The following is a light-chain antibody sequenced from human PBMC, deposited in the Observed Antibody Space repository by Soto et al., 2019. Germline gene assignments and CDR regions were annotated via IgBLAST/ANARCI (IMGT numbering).Light chain of an antibody. CDR2: EVN. V-gene: IGLV2-8*01. J-gene: IGLJ3*02. CDR3: SSYTGSNNFVV. CDR1: RSDVGDYNF. Sequence: QSALTQSSSASGSPGQSVTISCTGTRSDVGDYNFVSWYQQHPGRAPKLLIYEVNKRPLGVPDRFSGSKSGNTASLTVSGLQGEDEADYYCSSYTGSNNFVVFGGGTKLTVL.